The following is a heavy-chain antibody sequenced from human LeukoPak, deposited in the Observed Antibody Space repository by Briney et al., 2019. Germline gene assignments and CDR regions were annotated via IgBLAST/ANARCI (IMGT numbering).Heavy chain of an antibody. Sequence: GGSLRLSCAASGFSFSRSYMNWVRQAPGKGLEWVATIKQDGVDKYYVDSVKGRFTISRDTAKNSLFLQMNSLRAEDTAVYYCARDSSRYDLDYWGQGTLVTVSS. CDR2: IKQDGVDK. CDR3: ARDSSRYDLDY. V-gene: IGHV3-7*01. CDR1: GFSFSRSY. D-gene: IGHD5-12*01. J-gene: IGHJ4*02.